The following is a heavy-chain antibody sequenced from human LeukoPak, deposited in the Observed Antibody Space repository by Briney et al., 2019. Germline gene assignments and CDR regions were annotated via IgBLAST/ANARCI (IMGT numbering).Heavy chain of an antibody. D-gene: IGHD3-22*01. CDR3: AREYYDSSGYYHLARSFDP. Sequence: SETLSLTCTVSGSSISSYYWSWIRQPPGKGLEWIGYIYYSGSTNYNPSLKSRVTISVDTSKNQFSLKLSSVTAADTAVYYCAREYYDSSGYYHLARSFDPRGQGTLVTVSS. V-gene: IGHV4-59*01. CDR1: GSSISSYY. CDR2: IYYSGST. J-gene: IGHJ5*02.